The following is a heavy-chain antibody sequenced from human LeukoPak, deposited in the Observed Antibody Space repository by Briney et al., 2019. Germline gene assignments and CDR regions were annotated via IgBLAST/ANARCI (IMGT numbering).Heavy chain of an antibody. CDR2: IKPDGTEK. D-gene: IGHD3-16*02. CDR1: GFTFTDSW. V-gene: IGHV3-7*04. CDR3: ARVRYGHYFDY. J-gene: IGHJ4*02. Sequence: GGSLRLSCAASGFTFTDSWMSWVRQPPGKGLEWVVNIKPDGTEKYYVDSLKGRFTVSRDNAKTSLYLQMSTLRVEDTAVYYCARVRYGHYFDYWGQGTLVTVSS.